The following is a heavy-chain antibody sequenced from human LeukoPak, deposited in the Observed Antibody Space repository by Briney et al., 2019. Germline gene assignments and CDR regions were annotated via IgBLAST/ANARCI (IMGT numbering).Heavy chain of an antibody. CDR2: INHSGST. D-gene: IGHD3-10*01. Sequence: PSETLSLTCAVYGGSFSGYYWSWIRQPPGKGLEWIGEINHSGSTNYNPSLKSRVTISVDTSKNQFSLKLSSVTAADTAVYYCARGTRFHYYGSGSYGDWGQGTLVTVSS. J-gene: IGHJ4*02. CDR1: GGSFSGYY. V-gene: IGHV4-34*01. CDR3: ARGTRFHYYGSGSYGD.